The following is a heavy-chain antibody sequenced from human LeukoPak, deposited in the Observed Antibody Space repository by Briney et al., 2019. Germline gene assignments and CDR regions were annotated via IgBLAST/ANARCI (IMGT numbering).Heavy chain of an antibody. CDR1: GGSISSSSYY. CDR3: ARLFADNYYDSSGYGGNRFDP. J-gene: IGHJ5*02. Sequence: SETLSLTCSVSGGSISSSSYYCGWIRQPPGKGLEWIGSIYYTGRTYYNPSLKSRVTISEDVSKNQFSLTLSSVAAVDTAVYYCARLFADNYYDSSGYGGNRFDPWGQGTLVTVSS. D-gene: IGHD3-22*01. CDR2: IYYTGRT. V-gene: IGHV4-39*01.